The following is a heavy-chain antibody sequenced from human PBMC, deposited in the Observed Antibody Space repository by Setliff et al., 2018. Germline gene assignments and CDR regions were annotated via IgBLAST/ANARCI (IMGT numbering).Heavy chain of an antibody. Sequence: GGSLRLSCAASGFTFSSYSMNWVRQAPGKGLEWVSSISGSSSYIYYADSVKGRFTISRDNAKNSLYLQMNSLRAEDTAVYYCARSINGYQQRYDFWGKGTTVTVSS. CDR1: GFTFSSYS. CDR3: ARSINGYQQRYDF. J-gene: IGHJ6*04. D-gene: IGHD3-16*01. CDR2: ISGSSSYI. V-gene: IGHV3-21*01.